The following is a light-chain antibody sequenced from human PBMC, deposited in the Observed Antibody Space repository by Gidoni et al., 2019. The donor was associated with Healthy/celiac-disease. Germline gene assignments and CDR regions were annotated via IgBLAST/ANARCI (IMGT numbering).Light chain of an antibody. V-gene: IGKV3-11*01. CDR3: QQRSNWPT. J-gene: IGKJ1*01. CDR2: DAS. CDR1: QSVSSY. Sequence: VLTQSPATLSLSPGERATLSCMASQSVSSYLAWYQQKPGQAPRLLIYDASNRATGIPARFSGSGSGTDFTLTISSLENEDFAVYYCQQRSNWPTFGQGTKVEIK.